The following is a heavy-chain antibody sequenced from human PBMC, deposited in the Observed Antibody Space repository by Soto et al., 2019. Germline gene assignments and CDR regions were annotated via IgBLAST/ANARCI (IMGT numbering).Heavy chain of an antibody. CDR2: IIPIFGTA. Sequence: QVQLVQSGAEVKKPGSSVKVSCKASGGTFNSYAISWVRQAPGQGLEWMGGIIPIFGTADYAQKFQGRVTITEVESTSTAYRQLSRLRSEETAVYYCASHYDSGGYYYRGLDYWGQGTLVTVSS. CDR1: GGTFNSYA. D-gene: IGHD3-22*01. V-gene: IGHV1-69*12. CDR3: ASHYDSGGYYYRGLDY. J-gene: IGHJ4*02.